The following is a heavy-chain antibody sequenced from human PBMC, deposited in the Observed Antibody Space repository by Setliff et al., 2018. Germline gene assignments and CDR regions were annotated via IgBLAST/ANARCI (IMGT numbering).Heavy chain of an antibody. CDR3: ATSPKKVTGSDYYNYYMDV. Sequence: GASVKVSCKASGYTFTSYDINWMRQAPGQGLEWMGRIITAFGSAISAQKFQDRVSITADRTTYTAYLELTSLTLEDTAVYYCATSPKKVTGSDYYNYYMDVWGKGTTVTVSS. J-gene: IGHJ6*03. CDR1: GYTFTSYD. D-gene: IGHD3-9*01. V-gene: IGHV1-69*06. CDR2: IITAFGSA.